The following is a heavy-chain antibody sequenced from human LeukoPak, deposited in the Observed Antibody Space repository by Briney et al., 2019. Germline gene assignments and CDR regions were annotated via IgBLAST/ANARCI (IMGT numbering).Heavy chain of an antibody. D-gene: IGHD3-10*01. CDR3: ARELLWFGELFF. Sequence: GASVKVSCKASGYTFTGYYMHWVRQAPGQGLEWMGWINPNSGGTNYAQKFQGMVTMTRDTSISTAYMELSRLRSDDTAVYYCARELLWFGELFFWGQGPLVTVSS. V-gene: IGHV1-2*02. J-gene: IGHJ4*02. CDR1: GYTFTGYY. CDR2: INPNSGGT.